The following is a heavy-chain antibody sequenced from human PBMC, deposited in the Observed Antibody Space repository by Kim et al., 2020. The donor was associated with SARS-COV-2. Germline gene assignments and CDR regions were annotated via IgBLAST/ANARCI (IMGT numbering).Heavy chain of an antibody. Sequence: GGSLRLSCKTSGFTFSDYAMHWVRQRPEKGMEWVSGISRDSGHIEYADYVRGRFSISRDNAKNSLYLQMSSLRPEDTVLYYCAKDVGPAVGAFGYWCQG. CDR1: GFTFSDYA. CDR2: ISRDSGHI. D-gene: IGHD1-26*01. CDR3: AKDVGPAVGAFGY. J-gene: IGHJ4*02. V-gene: IGHV3-9*01.